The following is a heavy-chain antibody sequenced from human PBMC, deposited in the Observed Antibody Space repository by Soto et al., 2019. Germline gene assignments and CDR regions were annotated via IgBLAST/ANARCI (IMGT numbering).Heavy chain of an antibody. CDR3: AHIDPKMVTDGGHGGFDF. Sequence: QITLKESGPTLVKPTQTLTLTCTVSGFSVSSSGEGVGWIRQPPGKALEWLALIYWDDDKRYSPSLKSRLTIPKDPSKSQVVLTLTNMDPVDTATYYCAHIDPKMVTDGGHGGFDFWRQGTLVTVSS. J-gene: IGHJ4*02. CDR1: GFSVSSSGEG. D-gene: IGHD2-8*01. CDR2: IYWDDDK. V-gene: IGHV2-5*02.